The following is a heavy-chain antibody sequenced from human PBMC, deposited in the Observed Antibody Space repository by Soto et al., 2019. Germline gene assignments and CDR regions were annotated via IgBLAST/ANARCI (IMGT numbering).Heavy chain of an antibody. J-gene: IGHJ5*02. D-gene: IGHD6-6*01. CDR1: GASLTSSLYF. Sequence: PSETLSLTCSVSGASLTSSLYFWVWIRQTPGKGLEWIGSISYSGTTYSNPSLKSRLTMSLDTSKNHFSLKLTSVTAADTAVYYCASEYSSSSWFDPWGQGALVTVSS. V-gene: IGHV4-39*02. CDR3: ASEYSSSSWFDP. CDR2: ISYSGTT.